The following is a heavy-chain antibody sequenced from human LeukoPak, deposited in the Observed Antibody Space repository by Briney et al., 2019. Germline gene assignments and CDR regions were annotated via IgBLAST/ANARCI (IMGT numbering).Heavy chain of an antibody. D-gene: IGHD3-22*01. CDR2: ISAYNGNT. Sequence: ASVKVSCKASGYTFTSYGISWVRQAPGQGLEWMGWISAYNGNTNYAQKLQGRVTMTTDTSTSTAYMELRSLRSDDTAVYYCARVHESSGYSLPSGAWGQGTLVTVSS. V-gene: IGHV1-18*01. CDR1: GYTFTSYG. CDR3: ARVHESSGYSLPSGA. J-gene: IGHJ5*02.